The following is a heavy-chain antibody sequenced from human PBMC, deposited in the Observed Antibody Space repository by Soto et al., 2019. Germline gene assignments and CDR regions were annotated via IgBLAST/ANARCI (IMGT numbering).Heavy chain of an antibody. J-gene: IGHJ4*02. V-gene: IGHV4-39*01. CDR1: GGSISSRSYY. D-gene: IGHD6-19*01. Sequence: SETLSLTCTVSGGSISSRSYYWGGIRQPPGKGLEWIGSIYYSGSTYYNPSLKSRVTISVDTSKNQFSLKLSSVTAAHTAVYPCARQVKQWLDFDYWCQGTLVTVSS. CDR2: IYYSGST. CDR3: ARQVKQWLDFDY.